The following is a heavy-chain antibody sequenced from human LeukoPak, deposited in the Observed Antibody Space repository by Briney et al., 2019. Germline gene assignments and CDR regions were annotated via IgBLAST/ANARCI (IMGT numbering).Heavy chain of an antibody. CDR2: INPSGGST. J-gene: IGHJ6*02. CDR1: GYTFTSYY. D-gene: IGHD3-22*01. CDR3: ARGAANYYYDSSGYSYGMDV. Sequence: ASVKVSCKASGYTFTSYYMHWVRQAPGQGLEWMGIINPSGGSTSYAQKFRGRVTMTRDTSTSTVYMELSSLRSEDTAVYYCARGAANYYYDSSGYSYGMDVWGQGTTVTVSS. V-gene: IGHV1-46*01.